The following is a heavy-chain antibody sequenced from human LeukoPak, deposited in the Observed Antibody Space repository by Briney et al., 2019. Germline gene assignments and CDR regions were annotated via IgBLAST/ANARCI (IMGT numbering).Heavy chain of an antibody. V-gene: IGHV3-11*01. CDR3: ARVRVWPQGAFDI. CDR1: GFTFSDYY. Sequence: PGGSLRLSCAASGFTFSDYYMSWIRQAPGKGLEWVSYISSSGSTINYADSVKGRFTISRDNAKNSLYLQMNSLRAEDTAVYYCARVRVWPQGAFDIWGQGTMVTVSS. J-gene: IGHJ3*02. CDR2: ISSSGSTI. D-gene: IGHD3-16*01.